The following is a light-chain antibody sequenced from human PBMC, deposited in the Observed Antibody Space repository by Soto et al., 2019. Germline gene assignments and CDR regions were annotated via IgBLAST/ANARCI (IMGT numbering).Light chain of an antibody. V-gene: IGKV3-20*01. CDR3: QQYGYLVT. Sequence: IVLTQSPGTLSFSPGERATLSCKASQSISSRYLAWYQQKPGQAHRPLIYGASSRATGIPDRFSGSGSGTDFTLTISRLEPEDFAMYYCQQYGYLVTFGGGTKVDI. J-gene: IGKJ4*01. CDR2: GAS. CDR1: QSISSRY.